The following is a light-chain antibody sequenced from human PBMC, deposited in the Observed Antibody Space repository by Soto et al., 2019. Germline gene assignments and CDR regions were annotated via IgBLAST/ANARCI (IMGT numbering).Light chain of an antibody. V-gene: IGKV4-1*01. CDR1: QSVLYSSNNKNY. CDR3: QQYYSTPRT. J-gene: IGKJ1*01. Sequence: DIVMTQSPDSLAVSLVERATINCKSSQSVLYSSNNKNYLAWYQQKPGQPPKLLIYWACTRESGVPDRFSGSGYGPDFTLTISSLQAEDVAVYYCQQYYSTPRTFGQGTKVEIK. CDR2: WAC.